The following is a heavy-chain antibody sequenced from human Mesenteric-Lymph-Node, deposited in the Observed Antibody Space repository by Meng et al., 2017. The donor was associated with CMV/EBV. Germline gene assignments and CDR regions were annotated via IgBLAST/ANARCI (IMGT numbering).Heavy chain of an antibody. V-gene: IGHV3-53*01. CDR3: VRDFRGSGDY. J-gene: IGHJ4*02. Sequence: GESLKISCAASGFTCSCKYMPWVRQAPGKGLEWVSLSSRCNSTYYADSVKGRFTISRDDSKNSLYLQMNNLKIEDTAVYYCVRDFRGSGDYWGQGTPVTVSS. CDR1: GFTCSCKY. CDR2: SSRCNST. D-gene: IGHD3-10*01.